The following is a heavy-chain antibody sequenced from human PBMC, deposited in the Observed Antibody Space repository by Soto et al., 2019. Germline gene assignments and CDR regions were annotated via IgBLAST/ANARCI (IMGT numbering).Heavy chain of an antibody. D-gene: IGHD2-2*01. Sequence: SVKVSCKASGGTFSSYAIRWVRQAPGQGLEWMGGIIPIFGTANYAQKFQGRVTITADESTSTAYMELSSLRSEDTAVYYCARGFGYCSSTSCYHYYYGMDVWGQGTTVTVSS. CDR2: IIPIFGTA. CDR1: GGTFSSYA. V-gene: IGHV1-69*13. J-gene: IGHJ6*02. CDR3: ARGFGYCSSTSCYHYYYGMDV.